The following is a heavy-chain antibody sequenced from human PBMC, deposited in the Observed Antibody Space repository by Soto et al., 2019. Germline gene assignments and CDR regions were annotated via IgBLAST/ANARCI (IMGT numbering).Heavy chain of an antibody. D-gene: IGHD4-17*01. CDR3: ARRYGVYFDY. J-gene: IGHJ4*02. V-gene: IGHV4-30-2*01. CDR1: GCSISSGGYS. Sequence: SETLSLTCAVSGCSISSGGYSWSWIRQPPGEGLEWIGYIYHSGSTYYNPSLKSRVTISVDRSKNQFSLKLSSVTAADTAVYYCARRYGVYFDYWGQGTLVTVS. CDR2: IYHSGST.